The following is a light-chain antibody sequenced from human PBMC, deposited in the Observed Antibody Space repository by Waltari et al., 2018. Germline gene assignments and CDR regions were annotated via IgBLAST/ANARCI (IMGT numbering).Light chain of an antibody. CDR3: QQSWSLPT. V-gene: IGKV1-39*01. Sequence: YMTQSPSSLSASVGDRITITCRASQTIGNYVNWYQQKPGTAPKLLIYGVSTLQRGVPSRFSGSGGETRFTLTISGLQREDFATYYCQQSWSLPTFGQGTIVDVK. CDR1: QTIGNY. J-gene: IGKJ1*01. CDR2: GVS.